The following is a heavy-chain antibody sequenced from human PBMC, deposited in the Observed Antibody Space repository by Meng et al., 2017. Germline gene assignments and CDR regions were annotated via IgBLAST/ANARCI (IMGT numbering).Heavy chain of an antibody. V-gene: IGHV3-15*01. D-gene: IGHD6-13*01. Sequence: QLVESGGGLVKPGVSLGLSCVASGLRFTDAWMSWVRQAPGKGLEWVGRIKRNRDGGTIDYAARVKGRFTISRDESKNTLYLQMDSLITEDTAVYFCATGAAAADHWGQGTLVTVSS. CDR2: IKRNRDGGTI. J-gene: IGHJ4*02. CDR3: ATGAAAADH. CDR1: GLRFTDAW.